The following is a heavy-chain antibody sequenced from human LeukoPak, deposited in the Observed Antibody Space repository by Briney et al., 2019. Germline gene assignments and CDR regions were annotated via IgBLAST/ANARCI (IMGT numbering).Heavy chain of an antibody. CDR1: GFTFSSYA. J-gene: IGHJ5*02. CDR3: ARDRSLLWFGELLLNWFDP. Sequence: GGSLRLSCAASGFTFSSYAMHWVRQAPGKGLEWVAVISYDGSNKYYADSVKGRFTISRDNSKNTLYLQMNSLRAEDTAAYYCARDRSLLWFGELLLNWFDPWGQGTLVTVSS. CDR2: ISYDGSNK. V-gene: IGHV3-30-3*01. D-gene: IGHD3-10*01.